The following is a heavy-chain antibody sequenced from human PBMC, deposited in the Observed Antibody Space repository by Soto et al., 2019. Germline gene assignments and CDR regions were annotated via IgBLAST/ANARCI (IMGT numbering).Heavy chain of an antibody. CDR3: AKEWYYDSSGLFDY. Sequence: QVQLVESGGGVVQPGRSLRLSCAASGFTFSSYGMHWVRQAPGKGLEWVAVISYDGSNKYYADSVKGRFTISRDNSKNTLYLQMNSLRAEYTAVYYCAKEWYYDSSGLFDYWGQGTLVTVSS. V-gene: IGHV3-30*18. D-gene: IGHD3-22*01. CDR2: ISYDGSNK. J-gene: IGHJ4*02. CDR1: GFTFSSYG.